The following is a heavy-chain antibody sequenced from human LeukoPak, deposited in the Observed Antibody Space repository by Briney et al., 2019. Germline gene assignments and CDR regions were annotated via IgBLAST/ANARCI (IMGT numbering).Heavy chain of an antibody. CDR1: GGSISSSSYY. V-gene: IGHV4-39*07. CDR2: IYYSGST. D-gene: IGHD1-26*01. J-gene: IGHJ5*02. CDR3: ARSPSGSSSRWFDA. Sequence: SETLSLTCTVSGGSISSSSYYWGWIRQPPGKGLEWIGSIYYSGSTYYNPSLKSRVTMSLDKSKNLFSLKLSSVTAADTAVYYCARSPSGSSSRWFDAWGQGTLVTVSS.